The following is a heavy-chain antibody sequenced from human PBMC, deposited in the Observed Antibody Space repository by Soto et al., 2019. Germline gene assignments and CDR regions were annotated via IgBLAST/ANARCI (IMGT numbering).Heavy chain of an antibody. V-gene: IGHV1-46*01. J-gene: IGHJ4*02. D-gene: IGHD2-2*02. Sequence: QVQLLQSGAEVKKPGASVIISCKASGYSFTFYYIYWVRQAPSQGLEWIGKINPDGGATTYAQTFQGRVAITSDASTGTVYLELSSLTSDDTAVYFCARGRRHTFWGQGTLVSVSS. CDR2: INPDGGAT. CDR1: GYSFTFYY. CDR3: ARGRRHTF.